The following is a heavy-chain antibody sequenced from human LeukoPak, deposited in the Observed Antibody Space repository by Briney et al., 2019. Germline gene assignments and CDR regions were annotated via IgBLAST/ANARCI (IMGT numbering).Heavy chain of an antibody. CDR2: IYYGGST. CDR1: GGSISSSSYY. CDR3: VRRQWELQYFDL. Sequence: SETLSLTCTVSGGSISSSSYYWGWIRQPPGKGLEWIGSIYYGGSTYYNPSLKSRVTISVDTSKNQFSLRLNSVTAADTAVYYCVRRQWELQYFDLWGRGTLVAVSS. J-gene: IGHJ2*01. D-gene: IGHD1-26*01. V-gene: IGHV4-39*07.